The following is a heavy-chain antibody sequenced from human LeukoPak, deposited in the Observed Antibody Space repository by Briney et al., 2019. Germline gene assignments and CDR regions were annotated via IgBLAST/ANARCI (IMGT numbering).Heavy chain of an antibody. D-gene: IGHD2-2*01. CDR1: GYTLSNYG. CDR3: ASWAGYCSSNNCYATSLDY. J-gene: IGHJ4*02. CDR2: ISAYNINT. V-gene: IGHV1-18*01. Sequence: ASVKVSCKASGYTLSNYGISWVRQAPGQGLEWMGWISAYNINTNFAQKFQGRVTMTTDTSTNTAYMELRSLRPDDTAVYYCASWAGYCSSNNCYATSLDYWGQGTLVTVSA.